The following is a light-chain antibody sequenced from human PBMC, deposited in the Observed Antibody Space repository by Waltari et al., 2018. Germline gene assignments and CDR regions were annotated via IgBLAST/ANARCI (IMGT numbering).Light chain of an antibody. CDR3: SSYVSSTCGI. Sequence: QPALTQPACLSGSPGQPITISCTGTRSDVGNYNLVSWDQQDPGKAPKHMISEVNKRPLGVSNGFSGSESGDTASLTISWLQSDDEASYYCSSYVSSTCGIFGEGTKLTVL. CDR1: RSDVGNYNL. V-gene: IGLV2-23*02. J-gene: IGLJ2*01. CDR2: EVN.